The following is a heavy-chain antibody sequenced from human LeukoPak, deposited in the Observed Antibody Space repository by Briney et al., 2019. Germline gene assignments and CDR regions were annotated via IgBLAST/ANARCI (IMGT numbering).Heavy chain of an antibody. V-gene: IGHV3-21*01. Sequence: GGSLRLSCAASGFTFSRFTMNWVRQAPGKGLEWVSSISSSSSYIYYADLVKGRFTISRDNAKKSLYLQMDSLRAEDTAEYYCARGEDGYNLIGDYWGQGTLVTVSS. CDR3: ARGEDGYNLIGDY. D-gene: IGHD5-24*01. CDR1: GFTFSRFT. CDR2: ISSSSSYI. J-gene: IGHJ4*02.